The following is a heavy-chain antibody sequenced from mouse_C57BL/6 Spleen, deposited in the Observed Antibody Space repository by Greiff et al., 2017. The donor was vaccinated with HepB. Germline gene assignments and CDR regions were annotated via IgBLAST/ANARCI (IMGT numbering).Heavy chain of an antibody. D-gene: IGHD1-1*01. J-gene: IGHJ1*03. Sequence: EVHLVESGPGLVKPSQSLSLTCSVTGYSITSGYYWNWIRQFPGNKLEWMGYISYDGSNNYNPSLKNRISITRDTSKNQFFLKLNSVTTEDTATYYCAREGYYGSSLYFDVWGTGTTVTVSS. V-gene: IGHV3-6*01. CDR1: GYSITSGYY. CDR2: ISYDGSN. CDR3: AREGYYGSSLYFDV.